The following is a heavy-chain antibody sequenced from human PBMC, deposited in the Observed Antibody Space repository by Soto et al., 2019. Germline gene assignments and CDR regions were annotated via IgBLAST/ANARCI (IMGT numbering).Heavy chain of an antibody. CDR2: ISYDGSNR. D-gene: IGHD3-9*01. CDR3: AKVALRYFDWFATFDI. CDR1: GFAFNTFG. J-gene: IGHJ3*02. Sequence: WGSLRLSCAASGFAFNTFGLHWVRQPPGKGLDWVAVISYDGSNRYYADSVKGRFTISRDNSKNTLYLQMNSLRAEDTAVYYCAKVALRYFDWFATFDIWGQGTMVTVSS. V-gene: IGHV3-30*18.